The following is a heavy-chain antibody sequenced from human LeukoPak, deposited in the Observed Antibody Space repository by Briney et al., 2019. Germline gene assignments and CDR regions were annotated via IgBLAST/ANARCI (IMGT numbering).Heavy chain of an antibody. D-gene: IGHD3-10*01. CDR3: ARGNRRDYYGSGSYYKYNWFDP. Sequence: SETLSLTCAVYGGSFSGYYWSWIRQPPGKGLEWIGEINHSGSTNYNPSLKSRVTISVDTSKNQFSLKLSSVTAADTAVYYCARGNRRDYYGSGSYYKYNWFDPWGQGTLVTVSS. J-gene: IGHJ5*02. CDR1: GGSFSGYY. V-gene: IGHV4-34*01. CDR2: INHSGST.